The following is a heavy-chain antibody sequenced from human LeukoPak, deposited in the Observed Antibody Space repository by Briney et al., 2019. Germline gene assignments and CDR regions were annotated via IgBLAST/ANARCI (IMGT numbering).Heavy chain of an antibody. D-gene: IGHD7-27*01. CDR3: ARGQGGGNWGFDY. J-gene: IGHJ4*02. CDR1: GFTFSSYE. V-gene: IGHV3-48*03. Sequence: PGGSLRLSCAASGFTFSSYEMNWVRQAPGKGLEWVSYISSSGSTIYYADSVKGRFTISRDNAKNSLYLQMNSLRAEDTAVYYCARGQGGGNWGFDYWGQGTLVTVSS. CDR2: ISSSGSTI.